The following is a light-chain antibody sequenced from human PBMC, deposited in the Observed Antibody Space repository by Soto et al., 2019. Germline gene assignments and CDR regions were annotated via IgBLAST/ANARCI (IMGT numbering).Light chain of an antibody. CDR3: QQYYSTPET. V-gene: IGKV4-1*01. Sequence: DIVMTQSPDSLAVSLGERATINCKSSQSVLYSSNNKNYLAWYQQKPGQPPKLLIYWASTRESGVPDGFSGRGYGTDFTLTISSLQAEDVAVYYCQQYYSTPETFGQGIKVEIK. CDR1: QSVLYSSNNKNY. CDR2: WAS. J-gene: IGKJ1*01.